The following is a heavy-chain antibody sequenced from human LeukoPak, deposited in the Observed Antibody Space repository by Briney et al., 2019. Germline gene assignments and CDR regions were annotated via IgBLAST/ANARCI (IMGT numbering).Heavy chain of an antibody. CDR2: ISSNGGST. CDR1: GLTVSSNY. V-gene: IGHV3-64*01. D-gene: IGHD2-2*01. J-gene: IGHJ4*02. Sequence: PGGSLRLSCAASGLTVSSNYMSWVRQAPGKGLEYVSAISSNGGSTSYANSVKGRFTISRDNSKNTLYLQMGSLRAEDVAGYYCARSSIVVVSILDYWGQGTLVTVSS. CDR3: ARSSIVVVSILDY.